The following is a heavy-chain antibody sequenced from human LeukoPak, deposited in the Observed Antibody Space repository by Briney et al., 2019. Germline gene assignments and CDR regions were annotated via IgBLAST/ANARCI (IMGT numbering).Heavy chain of an antibody. CDR2: MYSGGST. Sequence: PGGSLRLSCAASGFTFGTFGMHWVRQAPGKGLEWVSVMYSGGSTFYGDSVKGRFTISRDNSMNTLYLQMNSLRVDDTAVYYCAKDGNVGVPSRFDYWGQGILVTVSS. D-gene: IGHD1-14*01. V-gene: IGHV3-NL1*01. CDR3: AKDGNVGVPSRFDY. CDR1: GFTFGTFG. J-gene: IGHJ4*02.